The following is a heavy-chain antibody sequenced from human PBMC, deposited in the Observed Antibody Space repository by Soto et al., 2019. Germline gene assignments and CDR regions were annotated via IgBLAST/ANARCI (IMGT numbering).Heavy chain of an antibody. CDR1: GFTFSNFA. J-gene: IGHJ4*02. CDR3: AKRGVLSFDCDY. D-gene: IGHD2-21*01. V-gene: IGHV3-23*01. CDR2: ITGSGHAT. Sequence: EVQLLESGGGLVRPGGSLRLSCVAAGFTFSNFAMSWVRQAPGKGLEWVSTITGSGHATYYADSVKGRFTISRDNSENTLYLQMNNLRAGDTAIYYCAKRGVLSFDCDYWGKGTLVTVSS.